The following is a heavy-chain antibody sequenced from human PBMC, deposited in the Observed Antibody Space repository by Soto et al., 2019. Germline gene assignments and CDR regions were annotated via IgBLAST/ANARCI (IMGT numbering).Heavy chain of an antibody. CDR1: GGTFSSYA. V-gene: IGHV1-69*13. D-gene: IGHD5-12*01. CDR2: IIPIFGTA. Sequence: SVKVSCKASGGTFSSYAISWVRQAPGQGLEWMGGIIPIFGTANYAQKFQGRVTITADESTSTAYMELSSLRSEDTAVYYCARTMRIVATISGGYYYYGMDVWGQGATVTVSS. J-gene: IGHJ6*02. CDR3: ARTMRIVATISGGYYYYGMDV.